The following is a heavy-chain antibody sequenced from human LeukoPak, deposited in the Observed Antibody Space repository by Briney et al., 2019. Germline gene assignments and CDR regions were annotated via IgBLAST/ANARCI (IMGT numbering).Heavy chain of an antibody. CDR2: INPNSGAT. J-gene: IGHJ4*02. D-gene: IGHD5-12*01. V-gene: IGHV1-2*02. CDR3: ASVYSAKDLAQLDY. CDR1: GYTFSDYY. Sequence: GASVKVSCKASGYTFSDYYVHWVRQAPGQGLEWMGWINPNSGATKYAQKFQGRVTMTRVTSIRTAYMELTILTSDDTAVYYCASVYSAKDLAQLDYWGQGTLVTVSS.